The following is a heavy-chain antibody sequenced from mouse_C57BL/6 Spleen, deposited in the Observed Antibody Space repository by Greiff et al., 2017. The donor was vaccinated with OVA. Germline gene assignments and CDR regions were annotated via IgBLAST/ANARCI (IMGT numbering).Heavy chain of an antibody. V-gene: IGHV5-17*01. D-gene: IGHD1-1*01. CDR2: ISSGSSTI. CDR3: ARPLLYGSSHYYAMDY. CDR1: GFTFSDYG. Sequence: EVKLMESGGGLVKPGGSLKLSCAASGFTFSDYGMHWVRQAPEKGLEWVAYISSGSSTIYYADTVKGRFTIARDNAKNTLFLQMTSLRSEDTAMYYCARPLLYGSSHYYAMDYWGQGTSVTVSS. J-gene: IGHJ4*01.